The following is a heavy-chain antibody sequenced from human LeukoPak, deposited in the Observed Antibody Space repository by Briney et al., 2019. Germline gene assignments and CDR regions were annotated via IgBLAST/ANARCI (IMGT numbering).Heavy chain of an antibody. V-gene: IGHV3-30*02. J-gene: IGHJ4*02. CDR2: IRYDGSNK. Sequence: PGGSLRLSCAASGFTFSSYGMHWVRPAPGKGLEWVAFIRYDGSNKYYADSVKGRFTISRDNSKNTLYLQMNSLRAEDTAVYYCAKEEKYYDFWSGYLYYFDYWGQGTLVTVSS. CDR3: AKEEKYYDFWSGYLYYFDY. D-gene: IGHD3-3*01. CDR1: GFTFSSYG.